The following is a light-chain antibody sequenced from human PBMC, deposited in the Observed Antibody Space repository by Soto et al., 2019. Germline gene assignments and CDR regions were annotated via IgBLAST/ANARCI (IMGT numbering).Light chain of an antibody. CDR1: QSVDSS. CDR2: DAS. Sequence: EVVLTQSPATLSLSPGARATLSCRASQSVDSSLAWYQQKPGQAPRLPITDASKRVTGIPARFSGSGSGTDFTLTISSLEPDEFAVYYCQQRSNWPPIPCGQGTRLEIK. V-gene: IGKV3-11*01. CDR3: QQRSNWPPIP. J-gene: IGKJ5*01.